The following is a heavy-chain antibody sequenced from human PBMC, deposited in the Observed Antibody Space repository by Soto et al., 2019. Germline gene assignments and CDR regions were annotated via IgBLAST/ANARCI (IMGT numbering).Heavy chain of an antibody. D-gene: IGHD3-3*01. J-gene: IGHJ6*02. Sequence: QVQLVQSGAEVKKPGASVKVSCKASGYTFTSYGISWVRQAPGQGLEWMGWISAYNGNTYYAQKLQGRVTMTTDTSTSTAYMELRSLRSDDTAVYYCARGPPSFDFWSGYYYYYGMDVWGQGTTVTVSS. CDR2: ISAYNGNT. CDR3: ARGPPSFDFWSGYYYYYGMDV. CDR1: GYTFTSYG. V-gene: IGHV1-18*01.